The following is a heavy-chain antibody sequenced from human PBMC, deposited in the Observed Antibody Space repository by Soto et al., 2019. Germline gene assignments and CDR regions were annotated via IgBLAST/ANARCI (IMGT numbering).Heavy chain of an antibody. CDR1: GFTFSSYS. CDR3: ASYYYDSSGALLDAFDI. Sequence: GGSLRLSCAASGFTFSSYSMNWVRQAPGKGLEWVSYISSSSSTIYYADSVKGRFTISRDNAKNSLYLQMNSLRDEDTAVYYCASYYYDSSGALLDAFDIWGQGTMVTVSS. D-gene: IGHD3-22*01. V-gene: IGHV3-48*02. J-gene: IGHJ3*02. CDR2: ISSSSSTI.